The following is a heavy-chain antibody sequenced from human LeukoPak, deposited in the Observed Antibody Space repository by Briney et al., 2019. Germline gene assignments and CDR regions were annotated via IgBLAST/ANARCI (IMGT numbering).Heavy chain of an antibody. CDR1: GGSFSGYY. CDR3: ARVKVTTVNFDY. Sequence: PSETLSLTCAVYGGSFSGYYWSWIRQPPGKGLEWIGEINHSGSTNYNPSLKSRVTISVDTSKNQFSLKLSSVTAADTAVYYCARVKVTTVNFDYWGQGTLVTVSS. J-gene: IGHJ4*02. V-gene: IGHV4-34*01. CDR2: INHSGST. D-gene: IGHD4-17*01.